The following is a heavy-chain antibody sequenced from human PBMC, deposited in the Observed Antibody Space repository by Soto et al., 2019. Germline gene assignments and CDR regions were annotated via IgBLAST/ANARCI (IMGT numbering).Heavy chain of an antibody. J-gene: IGHJ6*02. CDR3: ARAHYGDYGYGMDV. Sequence: SETLSLTCTVSGGSISSYYWSWIRQPPGKGLEWIGYIYYSGSTNYNPSLKSRVTISVDTSKNQFSLKLSSVTAADTAVYYCARAHYGDYGYGMDVRGQGTTVTVSS. CDR2: IYYSGST. D-gene: IGHD4-17*01. CDR1: GGSISSYY. V-gene: IGHV4-59*12.